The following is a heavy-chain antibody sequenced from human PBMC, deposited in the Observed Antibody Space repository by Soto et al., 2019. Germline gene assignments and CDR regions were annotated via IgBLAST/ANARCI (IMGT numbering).Heavy chain of an antibody. CDR1: GGSFSSYF. D-gene: IGHD6-19*01. V-gene: IGHV4-34*01. CDR2: INHRGST. J-gene: IGHJ5*01. Sequence: QVQLQQWGAGLLKPSETLSLTCAVYGGSFSSYFWSWIRPPPGKGLEWIGEINHRGSTNYDPSLXXRXXISVDTCTTQFSLKLTSVTAADTAVYYCARGPPVAGHWSDSWGQG. CDR3: ARGPPVAGHWSDS.